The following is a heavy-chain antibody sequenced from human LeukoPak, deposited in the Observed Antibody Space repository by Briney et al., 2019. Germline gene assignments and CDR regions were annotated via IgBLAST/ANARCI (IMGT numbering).Heavy chain of an antibody. Sequence: GGSLRLSCTASGFTFGDYAMSWVRQAPGKGLEWVGFIRSKAYGGTTEYAASVKGRFTISRDDSKSIAYLQMNSLKTEDTAVYYCTRVEVLRFLEWGNWFDPWGQGTLVTVSS. V-gene: IGHV3-49*04. J-gene: IGHJ5*02. CDR2: IRSKAYGGTT. D-gene: IGHD3-3*01. CDR1: GFTFGDYA. CDR3: TRVEVLRFLEWGNWFDP.